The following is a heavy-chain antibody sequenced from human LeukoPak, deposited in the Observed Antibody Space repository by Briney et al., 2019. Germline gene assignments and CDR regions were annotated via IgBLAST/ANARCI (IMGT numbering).Heavy chain of an antibody. CDR1: GFTFSSYA. J-gene: IGHJ4*02. D-gene: IGHD3-22*01. V-gene: IGHV3-30-3*01. CDR3: ARDRYYYDSSGYYSPPY. Sequence: TGGSLRLSCAASGFTFSSYAMHWVRQAPGKGLEWVTVISYDGSNKYYADSVKGRFTISRDNSKNTLYLQMNSLRAEDTAVCYCARDRYYYDSSGYYSPPYWGQGTLVTVSS. CDR2: ISYDGSNK.